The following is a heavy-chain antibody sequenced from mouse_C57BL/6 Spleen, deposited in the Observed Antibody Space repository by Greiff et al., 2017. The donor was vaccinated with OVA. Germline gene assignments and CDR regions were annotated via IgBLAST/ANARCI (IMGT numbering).Heavy chain of an antibody. J-gene: IGHJ2*01. CDR1: GYTFTSYW. Sequence: QVQLQQSGAELAKPGASVKLSCKASGYTFTSYWMHWVKQRPGQGLEWIGYINPSSGYTKYNQKFKDKAPLTADKSSSTAYMQLSSLTYEDSAVYYCARTGGSSYFDYWGQGTTLTVSS. V-gene: IGHV1-7*01. CDR2: INPSSGYT. CDR3: ARTGGSSYFDY. D-gene: IGHD1-1*01.